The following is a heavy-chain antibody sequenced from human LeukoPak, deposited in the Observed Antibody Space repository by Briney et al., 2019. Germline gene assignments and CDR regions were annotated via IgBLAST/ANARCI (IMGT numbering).Heavy chain of an antibody. CDR1: GYTFTGYY. D-gene: IGHD3-22*01. J-gene: IGHJ4*02. CDR2: IIPILGIA. CDR3: ARTYDSSGYYFDY. V-gene: IGHV1-69*02. Sequence: GASVKVSCKASGYTFTGYYMHWVRQAPGQGLEWMGRIIPILGIANYAQKFQGRVTITADKSTSTAYMELSSLRSEDTAVYYCARTYDSSGYYFDYWGQGTLVTVSS.